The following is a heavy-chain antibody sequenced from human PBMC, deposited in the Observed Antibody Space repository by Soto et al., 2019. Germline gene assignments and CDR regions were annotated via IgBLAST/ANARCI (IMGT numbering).Heavy chain of an antibody. Sequence: GGSLRLSCEASGFTFSGFDMHWVRQPTGKGLEWVSSIGTAGDTYYAVSVKGRFTISRDNAKNSLSLQMNSLRAGDMAVYFCAKSQEIGTHFFDSWGQGTQITVSS. CDR3: AKSQEIGTHFFDS. J-gene: IGHJ4*02. CDR1: GFTFSGFD. CDR2: IGTAGDT. V-gene: IGHV3-13*01. D-gene: IGHD6-13*01.